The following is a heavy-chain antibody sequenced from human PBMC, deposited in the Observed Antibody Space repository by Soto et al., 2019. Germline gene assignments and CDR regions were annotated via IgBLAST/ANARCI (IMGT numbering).Heavy chain of an antibody. J-gene: IGHJ4*02. CDR1: GFTFSRVS. Sequence: GSLRLSCEASGFTFSRVSMNWVRQVPGKGLEWAASISSASSETWYSDSVKGRFIISRDNAQNSLFLQMNTLRPDDSAIYCCARVAYWGPGTQVTVSS. V-gene: IGHV3-21*01. CDR2: ISSASSET. CDR3: ARVAY.